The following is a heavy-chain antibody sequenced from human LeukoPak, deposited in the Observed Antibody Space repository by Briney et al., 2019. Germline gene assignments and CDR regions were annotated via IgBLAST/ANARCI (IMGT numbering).Heavy chain of an antibody. V-gene: IGHV1-24*01. J-gene: IGHJ4*02. CDR2: FDPEDGET. Sequence: ASVKASCKVSGYTLTELSLHWVRQAPGKGLEWMGGFDPEDGETIYAQKFQGRVTMTEDTSTDTAYMELRSLRSDDTAVYYCARTYSSGYFDYWGQGTLVTVSS. CDR3: ARTYSSGYFDY. CDR1: GYTLTELS. D-gene: IGHD6-19*01.